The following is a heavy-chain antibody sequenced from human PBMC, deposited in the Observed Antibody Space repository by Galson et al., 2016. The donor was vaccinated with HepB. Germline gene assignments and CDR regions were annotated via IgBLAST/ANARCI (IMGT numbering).Heavy chain of an antibody. J-gene: IGHJ4*02. D-gene: IGHD5-24*01. CDR2: INAGNGNT. CDR3: ARGKKRWLHLSSWDN. CDR1: GYTFTSYV. V-gene: IGHV1-3*01. Sequence: SVKVSCKASGYTFTSYVLHWVRQAPGQRLEWMGWINAGNGNTKHSQKYQGRVTITRDTSASIAYMELRSLTSEGTAVYYCARGKKRWLHLSSWDNWGQGTLVTVSS.